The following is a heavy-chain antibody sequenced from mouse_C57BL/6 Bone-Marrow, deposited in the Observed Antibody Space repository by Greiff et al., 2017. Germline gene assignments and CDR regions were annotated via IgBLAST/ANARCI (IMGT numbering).Heavy chain of an antibody. CDR3: AREAYYSNYGAMDY. J-gene: IGHJ4*01. Sequence: VQLQQPGAELVRPGSSVKLSCKASGYTFTSYWMDWVKQRPGQGLEWIGNIYPSDSETHYNQKFKDKATLTVDKSSSTAYMQLSSLTSEDSAVYYWAREAYYSNYGAMDYWGQGTSVTVSS. CDR1: GYTFTSYW. CDR2: IYPSDSET. D-gene: IGHD2-5*01. V-gene: IGHV1-61*01.